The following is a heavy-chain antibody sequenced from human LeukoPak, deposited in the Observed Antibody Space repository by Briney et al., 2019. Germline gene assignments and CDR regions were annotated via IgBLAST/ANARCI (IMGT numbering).Heavy chain of an antibody. V-gene: IGHV4-61*01. D-gene: IGHD2-15*01. CDR1: GGSVSRDNYY. CDR3: AGMSSSYPNYYHGMDV. CDR2: VYYSGST. Sequence: SETLSLTCTVSGGSVSRDNYYWTWIRQAPRKGLEWIGYVYYSGSTNYNPSLKSRVTMSVDTSNNQFSLKLSSVTAADTAVYYCAGMSSSYPNYYHGMDVWGQGTTVTVSS. J-gene: IGHJ6*02.